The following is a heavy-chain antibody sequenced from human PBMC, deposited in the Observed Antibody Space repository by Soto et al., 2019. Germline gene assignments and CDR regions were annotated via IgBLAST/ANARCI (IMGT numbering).Heavy chain of an antibody. Sequence: ASVKVSCKASGYTFTSDAMHCVRQAPGQRLEWMGWINAGNGNTKYSQKFQGRVTITRDTSASTAYMELSSLRSEDTAVYYCARWPAYSGSYLGAYYYGMDVWGQGTTVNVS. CDR1: GYTFTSDA. D-gene: IGHD1-26*01. V-gene: IGHV1-3*01. CDR2: INAGNGNT. CDR3: ARWPAYSGSYLGAYYYGMDV. J-gene: IGHJ6*02.